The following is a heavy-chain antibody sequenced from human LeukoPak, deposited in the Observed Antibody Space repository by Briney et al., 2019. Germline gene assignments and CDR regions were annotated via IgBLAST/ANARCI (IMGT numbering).Heavy chain of an antibody. D-gene: IGHD3-22*01. J-gene: IGHJ4*02. Sequence: GGSLRLSCAASGFTFSSYSMNWVRQAPGKGLEWVSSISSSSSYIYYADSVKGRFTISRDNAKNSLYLQMNSLRAEDTAVYYCTRDPSYYYDSSGDYFYYFDYWGQGTLVTVSS. V-gene: IGHV3-21*01. CDR2: ISSSSSYI. CDR3: TRDPSYYYDSSGDYFYYFDY. CDR1: GFTFSSYS.